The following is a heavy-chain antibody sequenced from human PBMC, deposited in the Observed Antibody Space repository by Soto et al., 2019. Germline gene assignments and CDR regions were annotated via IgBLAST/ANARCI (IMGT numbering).Heavy chain of an antibody. Sequence: PGGSLRLSCAASGFTFSSFGMNWVRQAPGKGLEWVSAVSGSGGSTYYADSVKGRFTISRDDSKSTAYLQMNSLKTEDTAVYYCTRLGFDSGWYFDLWGRGTLVTVSS. CDR1: GFTFSSFG. D-gene: IGHD5-12*01. CDR2: VSGSGGST. CDR3: TRLGFDSGWYFDL. V-gene: IGHV3-23*01. J-gene: IGHJ2*01.